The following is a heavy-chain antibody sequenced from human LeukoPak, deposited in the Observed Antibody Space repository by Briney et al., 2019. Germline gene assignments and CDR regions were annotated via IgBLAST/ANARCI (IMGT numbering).Heavy chain of an antibody. J-gene: IGHJ3*02. CDR2: ISYDGSNK. CDR3: ARGHGDSLRGAFDI. CDR1: GFTFSSYA. Sequence: GGSLRLSCAASGFTFSSYAMHWVRQAPGKGLEWVAVISYDGSNKYYADSVKGRFTISRDNSKNTLYLQMNSLRAEDTAVYYCARGHGDSLRGAFDIWGQGTMVTVSS. D-gene: IGHD4-17*01. V-gene: IGHV3-30-3*01.